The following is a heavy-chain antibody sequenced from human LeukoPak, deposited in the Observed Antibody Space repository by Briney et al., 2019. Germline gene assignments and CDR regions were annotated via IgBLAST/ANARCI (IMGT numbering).Heavy chain of an antibody. Sequence: GGSLRLSCAASGFSFSSYAMSWVRQAPGKGLEWVSATSGSGDRTCYAVSVKGRFTISRDNSKNTLYLQMNSLRAEDTAVYYCAKALGYSSGWYSYLDVWGQGTTVTVSS. CDR3: AKALGYSSGWYSYLDV. CDR1: GFSFSSYA. V-gene: IGHV3-23*01. D-gene: IGHD6-19*01. CDR2: TSGSGDRT. J-gene: IGHJ6*02.